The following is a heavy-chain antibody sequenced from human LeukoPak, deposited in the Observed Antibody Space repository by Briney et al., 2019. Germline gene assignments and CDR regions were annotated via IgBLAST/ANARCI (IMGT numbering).Heavy chain of an antibody. CDR1: GGSFSGYY. CDR2: IFFSGTT. V-gene: IGHV4-34*11. CDR3: ARVGSGGAWLDF. D-gene: IGHD6-19*01. J-gene: IGHJ5*01. Sequence: SETLSLTCAVYGGSFSGYYWSWIRQPPGKGLEWIGYIFFSGTTNYNPSLKSRVTISVDTSKNQFSLKMTSVTAADTAGYFCARVGSGGAWLDFWGQGTLVTVSS.